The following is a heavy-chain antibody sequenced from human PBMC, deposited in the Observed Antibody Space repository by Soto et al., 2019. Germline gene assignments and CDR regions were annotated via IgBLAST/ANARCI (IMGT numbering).Heavy chain of an antibody. CDR2: ISSSGNTI. V-gene: IGHV3-48*03. CDR1: GVTFKSYE. CDR3: ASSSWYALDY. J-gene: IGHJ4*02. Sequence: PGGSLRLSCAASGVTFKSYEMNWVRRAPGKGLEWVSYISSSGNTIYHADSVKGRFTVSRDNAKNSLYLQLNSLRAEDTAVYYCASSSWYALDYWGQGIPVTVSS. D-gene: IGHD6-13*01.